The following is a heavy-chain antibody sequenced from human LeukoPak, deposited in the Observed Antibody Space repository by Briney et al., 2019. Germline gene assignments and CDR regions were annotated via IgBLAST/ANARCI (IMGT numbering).Heavy chain of an antibody. CDR1: GFTINNNY. V-gene: IGHV3-53*04. D-gene: IGHD3-10*01. Sequence: PGGSLRLSCAASGFTINNNYMSWVRQAPGKGLEWVSFIDSGDSTYYADSVKGRFTISRHKSKNTLYLQVNSLRAEDTAVYYCASAGTTGYYFDYWGQGTLVTVSS. J-gene: IGHJ4*02. CDR3: ASAGTTGYYFDY. CDR2: IDSGDST.